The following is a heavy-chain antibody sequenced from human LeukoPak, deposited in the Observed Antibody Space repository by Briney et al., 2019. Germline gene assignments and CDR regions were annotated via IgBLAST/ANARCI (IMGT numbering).Heavy chain of an antibody. CDR2: IIPIFGTA. CDR3: ARALPYSYGYHDAFDI. Sequence: ASVKVSCKASEGTFSSYAISWVRQAPGQGLEWMGGIIPIFGTANYAQKFQGRVTITADESTSTAYMELSSLRSEDTAVYYCARALPYSYGYHDAFDIWGQGTMVTVSS. CDR1: EGTFSSYA. V-gene: IGHV1-69*13. J-gene: IGHJ3*02. D-gene: IGHD5-18*01.